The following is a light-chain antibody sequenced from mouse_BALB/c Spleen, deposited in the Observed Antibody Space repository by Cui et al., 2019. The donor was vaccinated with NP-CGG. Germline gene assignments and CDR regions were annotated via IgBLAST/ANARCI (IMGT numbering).Light chain of an antibody. V-gene: IGLV1*01. Sequence: QAVVTQESALTTSPGETVTITCRSSTGAVTTSNYANWVQEKPDHLFTGLIGGTNNRAPGVPARFSGSLIRDKAARTITGAQTEDEAMYFCALWYSNHWVFGGGTKLTVL. CDR3: ALWYSNHWV. CDR2: GTN. CDR1: TGAVTTSNY. J-gene: IGLJ1*01.